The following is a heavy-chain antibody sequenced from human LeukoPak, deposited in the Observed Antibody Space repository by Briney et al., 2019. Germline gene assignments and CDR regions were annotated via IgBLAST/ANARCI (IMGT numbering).Heavy chain of an antibody. CDR1: GGSISSSSYY. CDR2: IYYSGST. V-gene: IGHV4-39*01. Sequence: SETLSLTCTVSGGSISSSSYYWGWIRQPPGKGLEWIGSIYYSGSTYYNPSLKSRVTISVDTSKNQFSLKLSSVTAADTAVYYCARDYGGSSPFDYWGQGTLATVSS. D-gene: IGHD4-23*01. CDR3: ARDYGGSSPFDY. J-gene: IGHJ4*02.